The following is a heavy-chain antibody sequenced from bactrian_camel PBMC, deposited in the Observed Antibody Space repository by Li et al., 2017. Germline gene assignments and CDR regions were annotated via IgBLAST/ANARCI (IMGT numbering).Heavy chain of an antibody. D-gene: IGHD5*01. Sequence: DVQLVESGGGLVQPGGSLNLSCATSGFPFERHAMFWVRQAPGQGLEWISDINSSGRNTNYADSVKGRFHITRDNAKNKLYLQMNSLKTEDSAVYHFVGGMGWNYWGQGTQVTVS. CDR2: INSSGRNT. CDR1: GFPFERHA. CDR3: VGGMGWNY. V-gene: IGHV3S42*01. J-gene: IGHJ4*01.